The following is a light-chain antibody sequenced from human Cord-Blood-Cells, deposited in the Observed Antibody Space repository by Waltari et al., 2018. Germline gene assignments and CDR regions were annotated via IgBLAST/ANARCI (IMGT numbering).Light chain of an antibody. V-gene: IGKV3-15*01. CDR2: GAS. Sequence: EIVMTQSPATLSVSPGERATLSCRASQSVSSNLAWYQQKPGQAPRLLIYGASTRATGIPARFSGSGSGTECTVTISSLQSEDFAVYYGQQYNNWPPYTFGQGTKLEIK. J-gene: IGKJ2*01. CDR3: QQYNNWPPYT. CDR1: QSVSSN.